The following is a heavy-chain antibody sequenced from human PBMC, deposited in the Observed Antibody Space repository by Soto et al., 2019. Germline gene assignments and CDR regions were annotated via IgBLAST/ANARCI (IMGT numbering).Heavy chain of an antibody. Sequence: GASVKVSCKASGGTFSSYTISWVRQAPGQGLEWMGRIIPILGIANYAQKFQGRVTITADKSTSTAYMELSSLRSEDTAVYYCTRELASMVRGVPYYFDYWGQGTLVTVSS. CDR3: TRELASMVRGVPYYFDY. CDR2: IIPILGIA. J-gene: IGHJ4*02. V-gene: IGHV1-69*04. CDR1: GGTFSSYT. D-gene: IGHD3-10*01.